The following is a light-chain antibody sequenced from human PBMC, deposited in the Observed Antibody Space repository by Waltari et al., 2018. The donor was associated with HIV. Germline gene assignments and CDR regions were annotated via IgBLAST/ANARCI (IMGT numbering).Light chain of an antibody. CDR3: CSYAGSSTFYV. V-gene: IGLV2-23*02. Sequence: QSALPQPSSVPGSPGQSITLACTGTSSDVGSYNLVSCYQQHPGKAPKLMIYEVSKRPSGVSNRFSGSKSGNTASLTISGLQAEDEADYYCCSYAGSSTFYVFGTGTKVTVL. CDR1: SSDVGSYNL. J-gene: IGLJ1*01. CDR2: EVS.